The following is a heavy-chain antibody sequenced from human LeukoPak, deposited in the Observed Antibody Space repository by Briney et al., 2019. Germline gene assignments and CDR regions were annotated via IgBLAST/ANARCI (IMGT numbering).Heavy chain of an antibody. D-gene: IGHD3-22*01. Sequence: PSETLSLTCTVSGGSISSYYWSWIRQPPGKGLEWIGYIYYSGSTNYNPSLKSRVTISVDTSKNQFSLKLSSVTAADTAVYYCARQLYYYDSSGYLEQHAFDIWGQGTMVTVSS. CDR2: IYYSGST. CDR3: ARQLYYYDSSGYLEQHAFDI. CDR1: GGSISSYY. J-gene: IGHJ3*02. V-gene: IGHV4-59*01.